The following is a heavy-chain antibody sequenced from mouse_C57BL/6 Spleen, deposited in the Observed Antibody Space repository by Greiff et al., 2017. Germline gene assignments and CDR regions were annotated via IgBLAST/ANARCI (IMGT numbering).Heavy chain of an antibody. CDR2: IDPSDSYT. J-gene: IGHJ2*01. Sequence: QVQLQQPGAELVMPGASVKLSCKASGYTFTSYWMHWVKQRPGQGLEWIGEIDPSDSYTNYNQKFKGQSTLTVDKSSSTAYMQLSSLTSEDSAVYYCARASDWDGLDYWGQGTTLTVSS. V-gene: IGHV1-69*01. D-gene: IGHD4-1*01. CDR3: ARASDWDGLDY. CDR1: GYTFTSYW.